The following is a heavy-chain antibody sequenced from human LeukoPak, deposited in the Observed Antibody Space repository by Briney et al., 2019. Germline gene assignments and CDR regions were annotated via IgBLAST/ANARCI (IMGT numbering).Heavy chain of an antibody. J-gene: IGHJ4*02. CDR2: ISYEGSNK. V-gene: IGHV3-30*18. D-gene: IGHD6-13*01. CDR1: GYTLSDYG. CDR3: AKDLSHQQLAPYYFDY. Sequence: PGGSLRLSCTASGYTLSDYGMHWVRQAPGKGLEWVAVISYEGSNKYYADSVKGRFTISRDNSKNTLYLQMNTLRAEDTAVYYCAKDLSHQQLAPYYFDYWGQGTLVTVSS.